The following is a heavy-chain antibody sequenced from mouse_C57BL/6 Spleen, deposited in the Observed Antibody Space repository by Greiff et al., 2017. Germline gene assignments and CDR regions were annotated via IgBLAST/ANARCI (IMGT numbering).Heavy chain of an antibody. CDR2: IYPGDGDT. Sequence: VQLQQSGPELVKPGASVKISCKASGYAFSSSWMNWVKQRPGTGLEWIGRIYPGDGDTNYNGKFKGKATLTADKSSSTAYMQLSSLTSEDSAVYFCARSAQAYYYAMDYWGQGTSVTVSS. CDR1: GYAFSSSW. CDR3: ARSAQAYYYAMDY. D-gene: IGHD3-2*02. V-gene: IGHV1-82*01. J-gene: IGHJ4*01.